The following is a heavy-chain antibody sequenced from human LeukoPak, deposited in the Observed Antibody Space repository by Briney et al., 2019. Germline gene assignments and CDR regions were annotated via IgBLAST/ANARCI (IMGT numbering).Heavy chain of an antibody. V-gene: IGHV3-48*01. D-gene: IGHD3-16*01. CDR3: ARAIRNGFDV. CDR1: GFTFSNYS. J-gene: IGHJ3*01. Sequence: GGSLRLSCAASGFTFSNYSMNWVRQAPGKGLEWVSYISRSSSIIYYADSVKGRFTISRDNNKNSLYLQMNSLRAEDTAVYYCARAIRNGFDVWGQGTMVTVSS. CDR2: ISRSSSII.